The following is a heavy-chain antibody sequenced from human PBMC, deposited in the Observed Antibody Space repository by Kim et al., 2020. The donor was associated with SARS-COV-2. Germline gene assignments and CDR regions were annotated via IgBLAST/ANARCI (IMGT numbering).Heavy chain of an antibody. J-gene: IGHJ3*01. D-gene: IGHD3-16*01. CDR1: GFTFSSYT. Sequence: GGSLRLSCVASGFTFSSYTMNWVRQAPGKGLEWVASISSSTTYIHYAESLKGRFTISRDNARNSLYLQMNSLRAEDTAVYYCTRRNLPYDYIWGKHPLSHGFDFWGQGTMVTVSS. V-gene: IGHV3-21*06. CDR3: TRRNLPYDYIWGKHPLSHGFDF. CDR2: ISSSTTYI.